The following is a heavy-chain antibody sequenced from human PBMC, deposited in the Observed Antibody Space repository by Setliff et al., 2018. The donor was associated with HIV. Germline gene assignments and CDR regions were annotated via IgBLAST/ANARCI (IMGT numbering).Heavy chain of an antibody. CDR3: ARRRGQKATGWYYFDF. V-gene: IGHV4-4*02. CDR1: GGSISSTNW. CDR2: ISHSGST. D-gene: IGHD6-19*01. Sequence: SETLSLTCAVSGGSISSTNWWSWVRQPPGKGLEWIGEISHSGSTNYNPSLKSRVTISVDRSKNQFSLKVTSVTAGDSALYYCARRRGQKATGWYYFDFWGQGALVTVSS. J-gene: IGHJ4*02.